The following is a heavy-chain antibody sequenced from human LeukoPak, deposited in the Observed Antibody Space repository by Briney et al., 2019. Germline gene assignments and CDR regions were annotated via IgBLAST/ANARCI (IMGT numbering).Heavy chain of an antibody. CDR3: ARDQLGAVLYFDY. V-gene: IGHV3-23*01. J-gene: IGHJ4*02. Sequence: PGGSLRLSCAASGFTFSNYWMHWVRQAPGKGLEWVSAITGSGGSTYYADSVKGRFTISRDNSKNTLYLQINSLRVEDTAVYYCARDQLGAVLYFDYWGQGALVTVSS. CDR2: ITGSGGST. D-gene: IGHD1-1*01. CDR1: GFTFSNYW.